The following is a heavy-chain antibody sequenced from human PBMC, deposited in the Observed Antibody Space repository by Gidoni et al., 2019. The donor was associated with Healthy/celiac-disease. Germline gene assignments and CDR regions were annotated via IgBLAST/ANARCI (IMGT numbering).Heavy chain of an antibody. J-gene: IGHJ1*01. Sequence: EVQPVASGGGLVKPGASLRLSCAAYGFTFSNAWLSWVRQAPGKGLEWVGRIKSKTDGGTTDYAAPVKGRFTISRDDSKNTLYLQMNSQKTEDTAVYYCTTQPTVGGSYLGYFQHWGQGTLVTVSS. V-gene: IGHV3-15*01. D-gene: IGHD1-26*01. CDR2: IKSKTDGGTT. CDR1: GFTFSNAW. CDR3: TTQPTVGGSYLGYFQH.